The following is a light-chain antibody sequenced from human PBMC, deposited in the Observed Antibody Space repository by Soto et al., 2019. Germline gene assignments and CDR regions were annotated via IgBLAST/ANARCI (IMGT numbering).Light chain of an antibody. CDR2: AAS. V-gene: IGKV1-39*01. CDR3: QQSSSTPIT. CDR1: QSISSY. J-gene: IGKJ5*01. Sequence: DIQMTQSPSSLSASVGDRVTITCRASQSISSYLNWYQQKPGKAPKLLIYAASSLQSGVPSRFSGSGSGTDFTLPISSLQPEDFATYYCQQSSSTPITFGQGTRLEIK.